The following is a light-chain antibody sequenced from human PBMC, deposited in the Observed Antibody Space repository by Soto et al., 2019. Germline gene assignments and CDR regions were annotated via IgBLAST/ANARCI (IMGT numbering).Light chain of an antibody. Sequence: EIVMTHSPATPSVSPGERDTPSRRASQSISSNLAWYQQKPGQVPRLLTYGASTRATGIPARFSGSGSGTEFTLTISSLEPEDFAVYYCQQFGSAWTFGQGTKVDI. CDR2: GAS. CDR1: QSISSN. CDR3: QQFGSAWT. V-gene: IGKV3-15*01. J-gene: IGKJ1*01.